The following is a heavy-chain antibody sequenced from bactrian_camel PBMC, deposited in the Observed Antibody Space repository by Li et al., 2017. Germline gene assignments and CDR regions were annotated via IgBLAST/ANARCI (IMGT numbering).Heavy chain of an antibody. J-gene: IGHJ4*01. CDR3: VADCELRYGHFDFNIGS. CDR2: MYTGESST. V-gene: IGHV3S28*01. D-gene: IGHD2*01. CDR1: GYAYSDGYC. Sequence: QLVESGGGSVQAGGFLRLSCVVSGYAYSDGYCLGWFRQAPGKEREGVAQMYTGESSTYYADSVKGRFTISHDNAKRTLYLQMNSLKPEDTAMYYCVADCELRYGHFDFNIGSRGQGTQVTVS.